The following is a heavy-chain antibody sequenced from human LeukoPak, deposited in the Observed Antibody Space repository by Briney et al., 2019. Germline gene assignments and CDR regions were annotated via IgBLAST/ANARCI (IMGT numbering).Heavy chain of an antibody. V-gene: IGHV3-7*01. CDR3: ARFYYGSGRGQCFDY. J-gene: IGHJ4*02. CDR2: IKQDGSEK. CDR1: GFAFSDYW. Sequence: PGGSLRLSCAASGFAFSDYWMTWVRQAPGKGLEWVANIKQDGSEKYLVDSVKGRFTISRDNAKGSLYLQMNSMRAEDTAVYYCARFYYGSGRGQCFDYWGQGTLVTVSS. D-gene: IGHD3-10*01.